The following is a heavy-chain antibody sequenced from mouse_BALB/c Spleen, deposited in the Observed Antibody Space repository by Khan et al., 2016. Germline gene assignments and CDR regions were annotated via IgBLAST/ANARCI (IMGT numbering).Heavy chain of an antibody. Sequence: QVQLQQSGPELVKPGASVNMSCKASGYTFTDYVIGWVKQRTGQGLEWIGEIYPGSNNIYYNEKFKDKATLTADKSSSTAYMQLSSLTSEDTAVYFCARSGSLSYCTLDYWGQGASVTVSS. CDR1: GYTFTDYV. V-gene: IGHV1-81*01. D-gene: IGHD2-10*01. J-gene: IGHJ4*01. CDR3: ARSGSLSYCTLDY. CDR2: IYPGSNNI.